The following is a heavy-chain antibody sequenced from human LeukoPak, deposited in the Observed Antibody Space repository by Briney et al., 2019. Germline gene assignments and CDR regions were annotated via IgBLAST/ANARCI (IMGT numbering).Heavy chain of an antibody. D-gene: IGHD6-13*01. CDR1: GFTFSSYS. Sequence: PGGSLRLSCAASGFTFSSYSVNWVRQAPGKGLEWVSSISSSSCYIYYADSVKGRFPIYRDNAKNSLYLQMNSLTTEDTAVYYCARDSPLMSSWYTPFDYWGQGTLVTVSS. V-gene: IGHV3-21*01. CDR2: ISSSSCYI. J-gene: IGHJ4*02. CDR3: ARDSPLMSSWYTPFDY.